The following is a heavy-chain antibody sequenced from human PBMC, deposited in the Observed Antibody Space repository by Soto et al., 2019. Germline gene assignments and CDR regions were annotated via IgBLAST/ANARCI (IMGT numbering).Heavy chain of an antibody. V-gene: IGHV3-23*01. CDR1: GFTFSSYA. J-gene: IGHJ6*02. Sequence: PGGSLRLSCAASGFTFSSYAMSWVRQAPGKGLEWVSAISGSGGSTYYADSVKGRFTISRDNPKNTLYLQMNSLRAEDTAVYYCAKYSGSYGYYGMDVWGQGTTVTVSS. CDR3: AKYSGSYGYYGMDV. D-gene: IGHD1-26*01. CDR2: ISGSGGST.